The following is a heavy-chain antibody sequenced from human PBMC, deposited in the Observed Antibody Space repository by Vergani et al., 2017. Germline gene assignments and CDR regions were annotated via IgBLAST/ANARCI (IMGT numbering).Heavy chain of an antibody. V-gene: IGHV3-21*06. CDR2: IGSSGPYI. CDR1: GFTFSDFS. Sequence: VQLVESGGGLVKPGGSLRLSCAASGFTFSDFSMSWVRQAPGKGLEWVAFIGSSGPYINYADSVKGRFIISRDNTNNSLFLQLRSLRAEDAAVYYCARDCTSDGCPVNYGRDVWGQGTTVTVSS. CDR3: ARDCTSDGCPVNYGRDV. D-gene: IGHD2-8*02. J-gene: IGHJ6*02.